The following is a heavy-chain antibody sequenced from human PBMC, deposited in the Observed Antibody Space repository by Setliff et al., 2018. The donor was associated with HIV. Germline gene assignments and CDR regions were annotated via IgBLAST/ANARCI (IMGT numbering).Heavy chain of an antibody. D-gene: IGHD6-13*01. J-gene: IGHJ4*02. Sequence: SETLSLTCTVSGGSISTSYWNWIRQPPGKGLEWLGHIYSSGSTNYNPSLKSRVTISVDTSKNQFSLKLSSVTAADTAVYYCARGAIAAAGTDYWGQGTLVTVSS. CDR1: GGSISTSY. CDR2: IYSSGST. CDR3: ARGAIAAAGTDY. V-gene: IGHV4-59*12.